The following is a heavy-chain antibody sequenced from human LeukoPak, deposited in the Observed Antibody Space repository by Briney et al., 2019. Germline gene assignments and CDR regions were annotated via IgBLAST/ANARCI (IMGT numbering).Heavy chain of an antibody. D-gene: IGHD3-22*01. J-gene: IGHJ4*02. Sequence: SETLSPTCTVSGGSISSGSYYWSWIRQPAGKGLEWIGRIYTSGSTNYNPSLKSRVTISVDTSKNQFSLKLSSVTAADTAVYYCARDRTYYYDIWGQGTLVTVSS. V-gene: IGHV4-61*02. CDR2: IYTSGST. CDR3: ARDRTYYYDI. CDR1: GGSISSGSYY.